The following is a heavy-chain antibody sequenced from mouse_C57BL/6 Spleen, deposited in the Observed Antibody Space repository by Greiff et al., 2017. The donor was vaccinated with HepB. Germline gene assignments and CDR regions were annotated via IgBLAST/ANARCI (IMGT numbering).Heavy chain of an antibody. Sequence: QVQLQQSGAELARPGASVKMSCKASGYTFTRYTMHWIKQRPGQGLEWIGYIKPGSGYTENNQKFKDRATLTADKSSSTAYMHLSSLTSGDSAVDYCARETPVVADFDYWGQGTTLTVSS. CDR3: ARETPVVADFDY. D-gene: IGHD1-1*01. CDR2: IKPGSGYT. J-gene: IGHJ2*01. CDR1: GYTFTRYT. V-gene: IGHV1-4*01.